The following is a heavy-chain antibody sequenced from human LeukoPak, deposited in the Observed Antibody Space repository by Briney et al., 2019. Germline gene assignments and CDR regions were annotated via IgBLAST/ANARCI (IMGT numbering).Heavy chain of an antibody. CDR1: GYTFTGYY. Sequence: RASVKVSCKASGYTFTGYYMHWVRQAPGQGLEWMGWINPNSGGSNCAQKFQGRVTMTRETSISTAYMELSRLSSDDTAVYYCARVQVSDDNWGFFDYWGQGTLVTVSS. V-gene: IGHV1-2*02. CDR3: ARVQVSDDNWGFFDY. D-gene: IGHD1-1*01. J-gene: IGHJ4*02. CDR2: INPNSGGS.